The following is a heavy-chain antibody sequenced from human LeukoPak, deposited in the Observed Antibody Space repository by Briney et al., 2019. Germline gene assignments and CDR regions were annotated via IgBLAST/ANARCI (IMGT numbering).Heavy chain of an antibody. CDR1: GFTLLSYE. CDR2: ISSSCSTI. D-gene: IGHD3-10*02. Sequence: PGGSLRLSCSASGFTLLSYEMNWVRQAPGKGLEWVSYISSSCSTIYYADSVKGLFTISRDNAKNSLYLQMNSLRAEDTAVYYCAELGITMIGGVWGKGTTVTISS. CDR3: AELGITMIGGV. J-gene: IGHJ6*04. V-gene: IGHV3-48*03.